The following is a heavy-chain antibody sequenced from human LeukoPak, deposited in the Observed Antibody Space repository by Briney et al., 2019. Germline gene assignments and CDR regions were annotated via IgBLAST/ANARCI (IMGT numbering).Heavy chain of an antibody. J-gene: IGHJ4*02. CDR3: ADHSGSNWSLDY. CDR1: GGSISSSKYY. V-gene: IGHV4-39*01. Sequence: SETLSLTCTVSGGSISSSKYYWGWIRQPPGKGLEWIGSIYYSGSTYYNPSLKSRVTISVDTSKNQFSLKLSSVTAADTAVHYCADHSGSNWSLDYWGQGTLVIVSS. D-gene: IGHD1-26*01. CDR2: IYYSGST.